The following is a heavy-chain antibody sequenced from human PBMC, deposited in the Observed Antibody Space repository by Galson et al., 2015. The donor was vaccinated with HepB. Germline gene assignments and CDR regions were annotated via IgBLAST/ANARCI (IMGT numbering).Heavy chain of an antibody. V-gene: IGHV3-33*01. CDR3: ARVVQQLAYGMDV. J-gene: IGHJ6*02. Sequence: SLRLSCAASGFSFKSSGMHWVRQAPGKGLEWVAIIWYDGSNKYYADSLKGRFTISRDNSKNTLYLEMNGLRAEDTAVYYCARVVQQLAYGMDVWAKGPRSPSP. D-gene: IGHD6-13*01. CDR1: GFSFKSSG. CDR2: IWYDGSNK.